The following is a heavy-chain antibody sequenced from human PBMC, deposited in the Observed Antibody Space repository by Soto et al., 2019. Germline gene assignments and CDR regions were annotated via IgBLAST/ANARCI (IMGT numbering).Heavy chain of an antibody. J-gene: IGHJ6*02. CDR2: MNPNSGNT. Sequence: QVQLVQSGAEVKKPGASVKVSCKASGYTFTSYDINWVRQATGQGLVWMGWMNPNSGNTGYAQKFQGRVTMTRNTSISTDYMELSSVRSEDTAVYYCTREKTSYGMDVWGQGTTVTVSS. CDR1: GYTFTSYD. CDR3: TREKTSYGMDV. V-gene: IGHV1-8*01.